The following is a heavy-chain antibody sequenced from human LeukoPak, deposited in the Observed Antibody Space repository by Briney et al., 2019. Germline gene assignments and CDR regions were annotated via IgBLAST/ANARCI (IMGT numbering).Heavy chain of an antibody. J-gene: IGHJ4*02. CDR2: IYYSGST. Sequence: PSETLSLTCTVSGGSISSSSYYWGWIRQPPGKGLEWIGSIYYSGSTYYNPSLKSRVTVSVDTSKNQFSLKLSSVTAADTAVYYCARPPYYYDSSGYLYWGQGTLVTVSS. CDR3: ARPPYYYDSSGYLY. V-gene: IGHV4-39*01. CDR1: GGSISSSSYY. D-gene: IGHD3-22*01.